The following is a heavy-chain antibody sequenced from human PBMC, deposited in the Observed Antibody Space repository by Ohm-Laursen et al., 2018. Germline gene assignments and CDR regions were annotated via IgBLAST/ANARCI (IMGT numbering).Heavy chain of an antibody. CDR2: ISGSGGST. CDR3: AKRGDYYYGMDV. D-gene: IGHD3-10*01. V-gene: IGHV3-23*01. Sequence: SLRLSCTASGLTFSTYAMSWVRQAPGKGLEWVSAISGSGGSTYYADSVKGRFTISRDNSKNTLYLQMNSLRAEDTAVYYCAKRGDYYYGMDVWGQGTTVTVSS. J-gene: IGHJ6*02. CDR1: GLTFSTYA.